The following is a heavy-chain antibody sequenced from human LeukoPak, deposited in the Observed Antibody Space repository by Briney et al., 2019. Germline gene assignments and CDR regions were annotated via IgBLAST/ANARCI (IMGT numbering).Heavy chain of an antibody. V-gene: IGHV4-34*09. CDR2: INHSGST. J-gene: IGHJ4*02. Sequence: SETLSLTCAVYGGSFSGYYWSWIRQPPGKGLEWIGEINHSGSTYYNPSLKSRVTISVDTSKNQFSLKLSSVTAADTAVYYCAREIGGKIDYWGQGTLVAVSS. CDR1: GGSFSGYY. D-gene: IGHD1-26*01. CDR3: AREIGGKIDY.